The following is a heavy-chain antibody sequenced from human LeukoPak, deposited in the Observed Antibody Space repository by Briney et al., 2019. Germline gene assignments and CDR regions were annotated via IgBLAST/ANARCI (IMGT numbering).Heavy chain of an antibody. J-gene: IGHJ4*02. CDR2: INSDGSST. D-gene: IGHD3-22*01. CDR1: GFTFSSYW. CDR3: AREGVYYDSSGYQTDY. V-gene: IGHV3-74*01. Sequence: GGSLRLSCAASGFTFSSYWMHWVRQAPGKGLVWVSRINSDGSSTSYADSVKGRFTISRDNAKNTLYLQMNSLRAEDTAVYYCAREGVYYDSSGYQTDYGGQGTLVTVSS.